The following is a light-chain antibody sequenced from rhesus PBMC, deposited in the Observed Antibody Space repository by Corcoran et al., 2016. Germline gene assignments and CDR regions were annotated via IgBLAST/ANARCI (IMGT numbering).Light chain of an antibody. CDR3: QHYYSTPLT. Sequence: DIQMTQSPSSLSASVGDRVTITCRASQGITNDLAWYQQKPGETPKLLIYEASSLQAGIPSRFSGSGAGTVFTLTISSLQPEDFATYFCQHYYSTPLTFGGGTKVEIK. CDR2: EAS. J-gene: IGKJ4*01. V-gene: IGKV1-25*01. CDR1: QGITND.